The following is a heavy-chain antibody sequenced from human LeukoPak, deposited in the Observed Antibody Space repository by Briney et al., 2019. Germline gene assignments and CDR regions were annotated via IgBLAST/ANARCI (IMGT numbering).Heavy chain of an antibody. D-gene: IGHD2-21*02. Sequence: PGGSLRLSCAASGFSFDDHAMHWVRQAPGKGLEWVSLINWDGSLIYYGDSVRGRVTISRDNSKNSLFLQMHSLRAEDSAFYYCARDMTAHSSAVSGVPGDYWGQGTLVTVSS. V-gene: IGHV3-43D*03. J-gene: IGHJ4*02. CDR1: GFSFDDHA. CDR2: INWDGSLI. CDR3: ARDMTAHSSAVSGVPGDY.